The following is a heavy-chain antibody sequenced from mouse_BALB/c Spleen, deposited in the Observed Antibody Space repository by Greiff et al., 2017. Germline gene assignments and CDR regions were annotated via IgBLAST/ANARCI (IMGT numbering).Heavy chain of an antibody. Sequence: VQLQQTGPELVKPGASVKISCKASGYSFTDYIMLWVKQSHGKSLEWIGNINPYYGSTSYNLKFKGKATLTVDKSSSTAYMQLNSLTSEDSAVYYCASPIYDGFAYWGQGTLVTVSA. J-gene: IGHJ3*01. CDR1: GYSFTDYI. CDR2: INPYYGST. CDR3: ASPIYDGFAY. D-gene: IGHD2-3*01. V-gene: IGHV1-39*01.